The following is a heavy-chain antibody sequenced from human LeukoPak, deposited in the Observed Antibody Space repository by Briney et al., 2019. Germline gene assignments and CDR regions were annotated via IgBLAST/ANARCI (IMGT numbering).Heavy chain of an antibody. J-gene: IGHJ6*02. CDR2: IIPILTTT. CDR1: GYTFTAYY. D-gene: IGHD4-17*01. CDR3: ARNKGVYGDYKYYYGMDV. Sequence: SVKVSCKASGYTFTAYYIHWVRQAPGQGLEWMGDIIPILTTTNYAQNFQDRVTLTADKSTSTAYMELRSLTSEDTAVYYCARNKGVYGDYKYYYGMDVWGQGTTVTVSS. V-gene: IGHV1-69*10.